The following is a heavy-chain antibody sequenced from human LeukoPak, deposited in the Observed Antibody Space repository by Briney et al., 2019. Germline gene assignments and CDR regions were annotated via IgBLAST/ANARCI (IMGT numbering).Heavy chain of an antibody. CDR3: AKVDSSSRGGY. V-gene: IGHV3-33*06. CDR1: GFTFSSYG. CDR2: IWYDGSNK. D-gene: IGHD6-6*01. J-gene: IGHJ4*02. Sequence: PGRSLRLSCAASGFTFSSYGMHWVRQAPGKGLEWVAVIWYDGSNKYYADSVKGRFTISRDNSKNTLYLQMNSLRAEDTAVYYCAKVDSSSRGGYWGQGTLVTVSS.